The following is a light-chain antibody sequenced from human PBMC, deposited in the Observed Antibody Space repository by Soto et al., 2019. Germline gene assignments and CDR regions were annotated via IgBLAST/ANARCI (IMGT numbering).Light chain of an antibody. CDR2: EVS. CDR3: SSYAGSNYWV. V-gene: IGLV2-8*01. CDR1: SSDVGGYNY. Sequence: QSVLTQPPSASGSPGQSVTISCTGTSSDVGGYNYVSWYQQHPGKAPKLMIYEVSKGPSGVPDRFSGSKSGNTASLTVSGLQADDEADYYCSSYAGSNYWVFGGGTKLTVL. J-gene: IGLJ3*02.